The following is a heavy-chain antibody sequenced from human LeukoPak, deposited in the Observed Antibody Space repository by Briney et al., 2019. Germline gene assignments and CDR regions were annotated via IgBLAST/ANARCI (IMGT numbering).Heavy chain of an antibody. D-gene: IGHD6-19*01. CDR2: ISSSGSTI. CDR1: GFTFSSYE. Sequence: PGGSLRLSCAASGFTFSSYEMNWVRQAPGKGLGWVSYISSSGSTIYYADSVKGRFTISRDNAKNSLYLQMNSLRAEDTAVYYCARDSGWYTWFDPWGQGTLVTVSS. CDR3: ARDSGWYTWFDP. V-gene: IGHV3-48*03. J-gene: IGHJ5*02.